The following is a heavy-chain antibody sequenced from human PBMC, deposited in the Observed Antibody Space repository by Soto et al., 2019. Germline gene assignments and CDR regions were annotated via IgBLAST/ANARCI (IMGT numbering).Heavy chain of an antibody. Sequence: PSETLSLTCAVSGGSISNENWWSWVREPPGKGLEWIGEIYHSGSTNYNPAPKSRVTISVDKSKNQLSLKLTSVTAADTAVYYCARERIAGYGMDVWGQGTTVTVSS. J-gene: IGHJ6*02. CDR1: GGSISNENW. CDR3: ARERIAGYGMDV. CDR2: IYHSGST. D-gene: IGHD6-6*01. V-gene: IGHV4-4*02.